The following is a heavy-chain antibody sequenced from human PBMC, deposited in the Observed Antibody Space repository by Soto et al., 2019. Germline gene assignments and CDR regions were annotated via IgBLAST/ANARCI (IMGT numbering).Heavy chain of an antibody. J-gene: IGHJ6*03. CDR3: ANTAPAATTYYYYMDV. Sequence: GSLRLSCAASGFTVSSYAMSWVRQAPVKGLEWVSAISGSGGSTYYADSVKGRFTISRDNSKNTLYLQMNSLRAEDTAVYYCANTAPAATTYYYYMDVWGKGTTVTVSS. CDR1: GFTVSSYA. D-gene: IGHD2-2*01. CDR2: ISGSGGST. V-gene: IGHV3-23*01.